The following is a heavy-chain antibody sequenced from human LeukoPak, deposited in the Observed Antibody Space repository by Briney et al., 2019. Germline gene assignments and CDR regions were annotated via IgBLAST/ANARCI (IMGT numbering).Heavy chain of an antibody. CDR3: ARASGYCSGGSCYRYGMDV. V-gene: IGHV4-59*06. J-gene: IGHJ6*02. CDR2: IYYSGST. Sequence: PSETLSLTCTVSGGSISSYYWSWIRQHPGKGLEWIGYIYYSGSTYYNPSLKSRVTISVDTSKNQFSLKLSSVTAADTAVYYCARASGYCSGGSCYRYGMDVWGQGTTVTVSS. D-gene: IGHD2-15*01. CDR1: GGSISSYY.